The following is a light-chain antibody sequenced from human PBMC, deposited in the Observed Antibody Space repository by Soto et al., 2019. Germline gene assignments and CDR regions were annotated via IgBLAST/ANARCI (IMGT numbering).Light chain of an antibody. CDR1: SSDVGDNY. CDR3: SAYAGSNTCV. J-gene: IGLJ1*01. CDR2: EVT. Sequence: QSALAQPPSASGSPGQSVPISCTGTSSDVGDNYVSWYQQHLGKAPKLIIYEVTLRPSGVPDRFSGSKSGNTASLTVSGLPADDEADYYCSAYAGSNTCVFGTGTKLTVL. V-gene: IGLV2-8*01.